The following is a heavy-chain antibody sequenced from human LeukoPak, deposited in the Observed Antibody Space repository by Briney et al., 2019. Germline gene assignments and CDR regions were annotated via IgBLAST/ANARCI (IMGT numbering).Heavy chain of an antibody. CDR3: ARDFSTYYYDSSGYYSY. V-gene: IGHV3-74*01. D-gene: IGHD3-22*01. CDR1: GFTFSSYW. CDR2: INSDGSRT. Sequence: GGSLRLSCAASGFTFSSYWMHWVRQAPGKGLVWVSRINSDGSRTSYADSVKGRFTISRDNAKNTLYLQMNSLRAEDTAVYYCARDFSTYYYDSSGYYSYWGQGTLVIVSS. J-gene: IGHJ4*02.